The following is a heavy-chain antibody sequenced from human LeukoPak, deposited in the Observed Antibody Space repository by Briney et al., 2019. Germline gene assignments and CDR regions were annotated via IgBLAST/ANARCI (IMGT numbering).Heavy chain of an antibody. V-gene: IGHV3-30*18. CDR3: TKNYGYYYYMDV. CDR2: ISFDASNK. J-gene: IGHJ6*03. CDR1: GFTFSSYG. Sequence: PGGSLRLSCAASGFTFSSYGMHWVRQAPGKGLEWVAVISFDASNKYYADSVKGRFTISRDNSKNTLYLQMNSLRAEDAAVYYCTKNYGYYYYMDVWGKGTTVTVSS.